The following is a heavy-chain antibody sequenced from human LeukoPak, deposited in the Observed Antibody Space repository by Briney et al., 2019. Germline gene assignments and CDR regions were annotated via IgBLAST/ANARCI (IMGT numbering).Heavy chain of an antibody. Sequence: GASVKVSCKASGYTFTSYGISWVRQAPGQGLEWMGWISAYNGNTNYAQKLQGRVTMTTDTSTSTAYMELRSLRSDDTAVYYCARGNLLRWYSSGWYDGTVDEYFQHWGQGTLVTVSS. J-gene: IGHJ1*01. V-gene: IGHV1-18*01. CDR1: GYTFTSYG. D-gene: IGHD6-19*01. CDR3: ARGNLLRWYSSGWYDGTVDEYFQH. CDR2: ISAYNGNT.